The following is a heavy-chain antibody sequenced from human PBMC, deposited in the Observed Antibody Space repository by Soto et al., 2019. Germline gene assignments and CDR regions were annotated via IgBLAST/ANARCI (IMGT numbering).Heavy chain of an antibody. CDR1: AASISTTNW. CDR3: ATSSGSAYGLDV. CDR2: IYHTGTT. J-gene: IGHJ6*02. Sequence: LSLTCAVSAASISTTNWYVWVRQPPGMGLEWIGEIYHTGTTTYNPSLKSRVTMSVDTSKNQFSLRLSFVTAADTAVYYCATSSGSAYGLDVWGPGATVTVSS. D-gene: IGHD3-10*01. V-gene: IGHV4-4*02.